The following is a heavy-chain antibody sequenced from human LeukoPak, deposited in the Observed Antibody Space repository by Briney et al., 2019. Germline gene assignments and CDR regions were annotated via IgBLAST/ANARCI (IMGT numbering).Heavy chain of an antibody. CDR3: ARDLGDIVVVPAAIWFDP. D-gene: IGHD2-2*01. CDR2: INPNSGGT. Sequence: ASEKVSCKASGYSFTGYYMHWVRQAPGQGLEWMGWINPNSGGTNYAQKFQGRVTMTRDTSISTAYMELSRLRSDDTAVYYCARDLGDIVVVPAAIWFDPWGQGTLVTVSS. V-gene: IGHV1-2*02. CDR1: GYSFTGYY. J-gene: IGHJ5*02.